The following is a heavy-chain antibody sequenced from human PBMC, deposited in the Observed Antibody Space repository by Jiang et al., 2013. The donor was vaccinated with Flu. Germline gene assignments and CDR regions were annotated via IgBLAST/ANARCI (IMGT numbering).Heavy chain of an antibody. Sequence: VQLVESGAEVKKPGESLKISCKGSGYTFTNYWIGWVRQMPGKGLDWMGILNPSDSDTRYSPSFQGQVSISADTSISTAYMQWSSLKASDTAMYYCARVPRAGAVAGGALDYWGQGTLVTVSS. D-gene: IGHD6-19*01. CDR2: LNPSDSDT. V-gene: IGHV5-51*01. CDR1: GYTFTNYW. CDR3: ARVPRAGAVAGGALDY. J-gene: IGHJ4*02.